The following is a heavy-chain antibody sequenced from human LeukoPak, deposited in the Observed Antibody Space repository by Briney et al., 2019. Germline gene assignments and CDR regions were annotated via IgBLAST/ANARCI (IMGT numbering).Heavy chain of an antibody. CDR3: ATGGSLSYYESSGLGADF. J-gene: IGHJ4*02. V-gene: IGHV1-2*02. Sequence: ASVKVSCKASGYTFTNYYIHWVRQAPGQGLEWMGWINPNSGRTNYAQKFQGRVTMTRDTSISTAYMELSRPRSDDTAVFYCATGGSLSYYESSGLGADFWGQGTLVTVSS. CDR2: INPNSGRT. CDR1: GYTFTNYY. D-gene: IGHD3-22*01.